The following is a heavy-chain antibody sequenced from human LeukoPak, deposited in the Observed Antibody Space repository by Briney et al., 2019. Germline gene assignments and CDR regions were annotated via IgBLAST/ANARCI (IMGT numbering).Heavy chain of an antibody. D-gene: IGHD6-19*01. CDR3: ARQAREWAVAGYDAFDI. V-gene: IGHV3-48*04. CDR2: ISSSSSTI. J-gene: IGHJ3*02. CDR1: GFTFSSYS. Sequence: GGSLRLSCAASGFTFSSYSMNWVRQAPGKGLEWVSYISSSSSTIYYADSVKGRFTISRDNAKNSLYLQMNSLRAEDTAVYYCARQAREWAVAGYDAFDIWGQGTMVTVSS.